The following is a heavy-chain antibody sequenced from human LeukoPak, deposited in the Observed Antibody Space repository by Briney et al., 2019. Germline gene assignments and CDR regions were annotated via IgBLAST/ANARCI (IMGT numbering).Heavy chain of an antibody. CDR3: ATGWEPTEPFDY. CDR2: INPSGGST. D-gene: IGHD1-26*01. V-gene: IGHV1-46*01. J-gene: IGHJ4*02. CDR1: GYTFTSYY. Sequence: ASVKVSCKASGYTFTSYYMHWVRQAPGQGLEWMGIINPSGGSTSYAQKFQGRVTMTRDMSTSTVYMELSSLRSEATAVYYCATGWEPTEPFDYWGQGTLVTVSS.